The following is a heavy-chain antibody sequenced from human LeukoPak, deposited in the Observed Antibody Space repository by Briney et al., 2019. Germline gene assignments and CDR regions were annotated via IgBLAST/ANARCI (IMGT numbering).Heavy chain of an antibody. D-gene: IGHD3-22*01. CDR3: ARGSRVFAHYDSSGYYSAFDI. CDR1: GSRFTSYW. CDR2: SYPGDSDT. J-gene: IGHJ3*02. Sequence: GGSLQISGKGSGSRFTSYWIGGVSQMPGKGLEWMGISYPGDSDTRYSPSFQGQVTISADKSISTAYLQWSSLKASDTAMYYCARGSRVFAHYDSSGYYSAFDIWGQGTMVAVSS. V-gene: IGHV5-51*01.